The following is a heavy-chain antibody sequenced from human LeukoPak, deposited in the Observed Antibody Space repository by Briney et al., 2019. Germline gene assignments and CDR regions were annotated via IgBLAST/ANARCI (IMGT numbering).Heavy chain of an antibody. D-gene: IGHD4-17*01. CDR1: GGSISSYY. Sequence: SETLSLTCTVSGGSISSYYWSWIRQPAGKGLEGIGGIYTSGSTNYNPSLKSRVTMSVDTAKNQFSLKLSSVTAADTAVYYCARDQDGTVTTGYYYYYMDVWGKGTTVTVSS. J-gene: IGHJ6*03. CDR3: ARDQDGTVTTGYYYYYMDV. V-gene: IGHV4-4*07. CDR2: IYTSGST.